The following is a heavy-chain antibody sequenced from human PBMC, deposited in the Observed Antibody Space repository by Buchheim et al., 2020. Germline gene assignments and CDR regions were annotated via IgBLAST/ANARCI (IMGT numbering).Heavy chain of an antibody. J-gene: IGHJ6*02. Sequence: QVQLQESGPGLVKPSETLPLTCTVSGGSISSYYWSWIRQPPGKGLEWIGYIYYSGSTNYNPSLKSRVTISVDPSKNQFSLKLSSVTAADTAVYYCARGYDFWSGYYTYYYYGMDVWGQGTT. CDR2: IYYSGST. CDR3: ARGYDFWSGYYTYYYYGMDV. CDR1: GGSISSYY. V-gene: IGHV4-59*01. D-gene: IGHD3-3*01.